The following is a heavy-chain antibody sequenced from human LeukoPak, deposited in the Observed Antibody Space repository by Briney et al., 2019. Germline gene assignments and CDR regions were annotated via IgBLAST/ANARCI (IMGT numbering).Heavy chain of an antibody. J-gene: IGHJ4*02. CDR1: GYTFSSYG. CDR3: ARSSLGTITAGPFDY. D-gene: IGHD5-12*01. V-gene: IGHV1-18*01. Sequence: ASVTVSCKASGYTFSSYGIAWVRQAPGQGLEWMGWISGYNGNTNYAQKLQGRVSMTTDTSTTTAYMELRSLTSDDTALYYCARSSLGTITAGPFDYWGQGTLVTVSS. CDR2: ISGYNGNT.